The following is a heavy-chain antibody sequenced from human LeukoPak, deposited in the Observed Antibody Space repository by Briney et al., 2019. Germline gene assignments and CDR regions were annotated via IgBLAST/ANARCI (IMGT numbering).Heavy chain of an antibody. D-gene: IGHD6-19*01. Sequence: PSETLSLTCTVSGGSISSYYWSWIRQPPGKGLEWIGYIYYSGSTNYNPPLKSRVTISVDTSKNQFSLKLSSVTAADTAVYYCARDGAGSSGWYLDAFDIWGQGTMVTVSS. CDR1: GGSISSYY. CDR2: IYYSGST. CDR3: ARDGAGSSGWYLDAFDI. V-gene: IGHV4-59*01. J-gene: IGHJ3*02.